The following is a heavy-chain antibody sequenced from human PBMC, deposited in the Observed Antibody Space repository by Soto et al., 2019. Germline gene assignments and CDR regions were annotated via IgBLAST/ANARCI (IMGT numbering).Heavy chain of an antibody. V-gene: IGHV1-18*01. CDR1: GYTFNNYG. CDR3: ARDLGAAHWFGDPYYFDY. D-gene: IGHD3-10*01. Sequence: ASVKVSCKASGYTFNNYGITWVRQAPGQGLEWMGWINPYNGHTNYAQKLQGRVTMTTDTSTSTAYMELRSLRSDDTAVYYCARDLGAAHWFGDPYYFDYWGQGTLVTVSS. J-gene: IGHJ4*02. CDR2: INPYNGHT.